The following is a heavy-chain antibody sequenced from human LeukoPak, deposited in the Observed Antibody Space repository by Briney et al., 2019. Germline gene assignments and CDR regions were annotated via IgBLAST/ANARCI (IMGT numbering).Heavy chain of an antibody. CDR3: ASGGSYALQAFDI. CDR2: IIPIFGTA. CDR1: GGTFSSYA. J-gene: IGHJ3*02. Sequence: SVKVSCKASGGTFSSYAISWVRQPPGQGLEWVGGIIPIFGTANYEQKFQGRVTITADETTSTAYMELSSLRTEDTAVYYCASGGSYALQAFDIWGQGTMVTVSS. D-gene: IGHD1-26*01. V-gene: IGHV1-69*13.